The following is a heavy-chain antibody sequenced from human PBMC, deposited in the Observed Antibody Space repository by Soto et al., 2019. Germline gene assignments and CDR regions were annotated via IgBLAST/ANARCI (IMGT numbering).Heavy chain of an antibody. CDR2: INDRGSI. V-gene: IGHV4-34*01. CDR3: ARESHDILTGPPWVWYFDL. CDR1: GGSFSGYY. Sequence: QVQLQQWGAGPLRPLETLSLTCGVSGGSFSGYYWPWSGRPQGKGLEWIGEINDRGSINYNPSLKSRVSISVDTSKNHYSLNLRSVTAADTAVYYCARESHDILTGPPWVWYFDLWGRGTLVTVSS. D-gene: IGHD3-9*01. J-gene: IGHJ2*01.